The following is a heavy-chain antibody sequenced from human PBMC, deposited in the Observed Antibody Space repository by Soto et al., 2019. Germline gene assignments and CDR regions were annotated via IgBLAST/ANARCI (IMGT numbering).Heavy chain of an antibody. CDR2: ISYDGSNK. J-gene: IGHJ4*02. V-gene: IGHV3-30*18. CDR3: AKSAYIFGVVILPLFDY. D-gene: IGHD3-3*01. Sequence: GGSLRLSCAASGFTFSSYGMHWVRQAPGKGLEWVAVISYDGSNKYYADSVKGRFTISRDNSKNTLYLQMNSLRAEDTAVYYCAKSAYIFGVVILPLFDYWGQGTLVTVSS. CDR1: GFTFSSYG.